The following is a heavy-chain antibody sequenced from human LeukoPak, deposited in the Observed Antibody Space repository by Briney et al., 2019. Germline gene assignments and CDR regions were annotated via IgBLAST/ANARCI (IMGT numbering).Heavy chain of an antibody. CDR3: AKDGGTDYSFDY. CDR1: GFTVSSNY. Sequence: GGSLRLSCAASGFTVSSNYMSWVRQAPGKGLEWVSVIYSGGSTYYADSVKGRFTISRDNAKNSLYLQVNSLRAEDTAVYYCAKDGGTDYSFDYWGLGTLVTVSS. D-gene: IGHD3-10*01. J-gene: IGHJ4*02. CDR2: IYSGGST. V-gene: IGHV3-53*01.